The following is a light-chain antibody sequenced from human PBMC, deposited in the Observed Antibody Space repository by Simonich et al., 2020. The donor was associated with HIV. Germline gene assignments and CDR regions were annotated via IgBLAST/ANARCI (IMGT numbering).Light chain of an antibody. J-gene: IGKJ2*01. Sequence: EIVLTQSPATLSLSPGDRATLSCWANQSVSSYLAWYQQNPGQAPRLLIYGASTRAPGIPARFSGSGSGTEFTLTISSLQSEDFAVYYCQQYNNWPPVTFGQGTKLEIK. V-gene: IGKV3-15*01. CDR1: QSVSSY. CDR3: QQYNNWPPVT. CDR2: GAS.